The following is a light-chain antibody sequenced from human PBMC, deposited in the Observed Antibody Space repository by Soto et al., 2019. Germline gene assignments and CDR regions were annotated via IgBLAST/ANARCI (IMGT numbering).Light chain of an antibody. V-gene: IGKV1-6*01. CDR3: LQEYNYPLT. Sequence: AIQMTQSPSSLSASVGDRVTITCRASQDIRNDLGWYQKKPWKAPKLLTYATSNVQSGAPSRFSGSGSGTDFTLTISILQPEDFATYYCLQEYNYPLTFGGGNKVESK. J-gene: IGKJ4*01. CDR1: QDIRND. CDR2: ATS.